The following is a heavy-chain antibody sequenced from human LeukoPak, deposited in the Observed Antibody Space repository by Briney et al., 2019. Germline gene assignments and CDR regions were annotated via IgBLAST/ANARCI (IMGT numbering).Heavy chain of an antibody. CDR3: AKDRGDYGDDC. V-gene: IGHV3-30*02. J-gene: IGHJ4*02. CDR1: GFTFTDFG. Sequence: GGSLRLSCAASGFTFTDFGMHWVRQAPGKGLDWVSHIRRDGRSKFYAESVKGRFTISRDNSKNTLYLQMNSLRAEDTAVYYCAKDRGDYGDDCWGQGILVTVST. CDR2: IRRDGRSK. D-gene: IGHD4-17*01.